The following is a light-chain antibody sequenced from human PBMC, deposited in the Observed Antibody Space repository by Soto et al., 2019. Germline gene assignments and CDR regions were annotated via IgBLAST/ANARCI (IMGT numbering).Light chain of an antibody. CDR3: QSYDNTLSGSL. V-gene: IGLV1-40*01. CDR1: NSSIGAGYD. CDR2: ANN. J-gene: IGLJ2*01. Sequence: QSVLTQPPSVSGAPGQRVTISCTGTNSSIGAGYDVHWYQHLPGTAPKLLIYANNKRPSGVPDRFSGSKSGTSASLAITGLRAEDEADYYCQSYDNTLSGSLFGGGTKLTVL.